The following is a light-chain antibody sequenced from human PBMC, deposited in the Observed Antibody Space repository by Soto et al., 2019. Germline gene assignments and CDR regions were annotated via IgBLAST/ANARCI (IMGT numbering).Light chain of an antibody. V-gene: IGKV1-5*01. CDR3: LQYNSYSWT. CDR2: DAS. J-gene: IGKJ1*01. Sequence: DIPMTQSPSTLSASVGDRVTITCRASQSISSWLAWYQQKPGKAPKLLIYDASSLESGVPSRFSGSGSGTEFTLTNSSLQPDDFATYDCLQYNSYSWTFGQGTKVETK. CDR1: QSISSW.